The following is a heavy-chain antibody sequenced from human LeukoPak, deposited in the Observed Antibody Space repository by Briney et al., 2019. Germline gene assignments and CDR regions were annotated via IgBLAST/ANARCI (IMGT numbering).Heavy chain of an antibody. CDR2: INPRGGST. CDR3: AREDGDYTFSFDY. D-gene: IGHD4-17*01. Sequence: ASVKVSCKASGYTFTNYYRHWVRQAPGQGLEWVGIINPRGGSTTYAQKFQGRVTMTRDTSTSTVYMELSSLRSEDTAVYYCAREDGDYTFSFDYWGQGTLVTVSS. CDR1: GYTFTNYY. V-gene: IGHV1-46*01. J-gene: IGHJ4*02.